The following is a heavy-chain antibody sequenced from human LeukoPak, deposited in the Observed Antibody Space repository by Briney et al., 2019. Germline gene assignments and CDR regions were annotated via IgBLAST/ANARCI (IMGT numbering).Heavy chain of an antibody. CDR1: GFTFSSYS. Sequence: PGESLKISCAASGFTFSSYSMNWVRQAPGKGLECISYISESGSAIYYADSVKGRFTISRDNAKNSLSLQMNSLRDEDTAVYFCAVTRGHWGQGTLVTVSS. CDR3: AVTRGH. CDR2: ISESGSAI. D-gene: IGHD4-17*01. J-gene: IGHJ4*02. V-gene: IGHV3-48*02.